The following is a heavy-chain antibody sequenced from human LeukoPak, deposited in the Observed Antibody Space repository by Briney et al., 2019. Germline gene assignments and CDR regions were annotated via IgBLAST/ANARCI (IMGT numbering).Heavy chain of an antibody. J-gene: IGHJ5*02. V-gene: IGHV3-53*01. CDR1: GFTVSSNY. CDR3: AKEHDYGGKNWFDP. D-gene: IGHD4-23*01. CDR2: IYSGGST. Sequence: GGSLRLSCAASGFTVSSNYMSWVRQAPGKGLEWVSVIYSGGSTYYADSVKGRFTISRDNSKNTLYLQMNSLRAEDTAVYYCAKEHDYGGKNWFDPWGQGTLVTVSS.